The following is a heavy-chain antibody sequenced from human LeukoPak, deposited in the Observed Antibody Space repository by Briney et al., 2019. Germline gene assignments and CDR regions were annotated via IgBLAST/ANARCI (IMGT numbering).Heavy chain of an antibody. Sequence: GGSLRLSCAASGFIFSSYSMNWVRQAPGKGLKWVSSISSSSSYIYYADSVKGRFTISRDNAKNSLYLQMNSLRAEDTAVYYCASEVVVPAALDYWGQGTLVTVSS. J-gene: IGHJ4*02. CDR2: ISSSSSYI. D-gene: IGHD2-2*01. CDR3: ASEVVVPAALDY. CDR1: GFIFSSYS. V-gene: IGHV3-21*01.